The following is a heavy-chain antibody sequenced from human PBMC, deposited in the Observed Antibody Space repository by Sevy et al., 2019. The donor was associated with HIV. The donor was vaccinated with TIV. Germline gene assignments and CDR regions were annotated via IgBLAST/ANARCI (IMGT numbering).Heavy chain of an antibody. CDR2: IRSATDGGTT. V-gene: IGHV3-15*07. CDR3: ATLSGNYWGDWLDP. Sequence: GESLKISCVASAFTFSNDWMTWVXQAPGKGLEWVGHIRSATDGGTTDYAAPVKGRFTISRHDSKNTVYLEMNSLKIEDTGVYFCATLSGNYWGDWLDPWGQGTLVTVSS. D-gene: IGHD5-12*01. CDR1: AFTFSNDW. J-gene: IGHJ5*02.